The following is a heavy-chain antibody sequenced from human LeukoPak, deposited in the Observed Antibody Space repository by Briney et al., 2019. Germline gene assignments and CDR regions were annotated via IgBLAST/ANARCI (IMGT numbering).Heavy chain of an antibody. D-gene: IGHD3-16*02. V-gene: IGHV4-59*01. CDR1: GGSISSYY. CDR3: ARVWEYYDYVWGSYRHDFDY. Sequence: SETLSLTCTVSGGSISSYYWSWIRQPLGKGLEWIGYIYYSGSTNYNPSLKSRVTISVDTSKNQFSLKLSSVTAADTAVYYCARVWEYYDYVWGSYRHDFDYWGQGTLVTVSS. J-gene: IGHJ4*02. CDR2: IYYSGST.